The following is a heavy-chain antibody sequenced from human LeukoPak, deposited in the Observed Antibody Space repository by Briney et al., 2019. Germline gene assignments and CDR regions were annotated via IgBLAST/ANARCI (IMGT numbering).Heavy chain of an antibody. CDR1: GGSISSGDYY. D-gene: IGHD6-19*01. J-gene: IGHJ3*02. CDR3: AKYSSGWYGFGSDAFDI. Sequence: SETLSLTCTVSGGSISSGDYYWSWIRQPPGRGLEWIGYIYYSGSTYYNPSLKSRVTISVDTSKNQFSLKLNSVTAADTAVYYCAKYSSGWYGFGSDAFDIWGQGTMVTVSS. V-gene: IGHV4-39*01. CDR2: IYYSGST.